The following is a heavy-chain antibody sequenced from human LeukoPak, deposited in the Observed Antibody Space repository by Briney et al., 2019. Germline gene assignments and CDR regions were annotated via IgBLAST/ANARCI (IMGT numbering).Heavy chain of an antibody. CDR1: GGSISSYY. D-gene: IGHD2-2*01. CDR3: ARDWAQHCSSTSCYGPFDY. V-gene: IGHV4-4*07. Sequence: PSETLSLTCTVSGGSISSYYWSWIRQPAGKGLEWIGRISTSGSTNNNPSLKSRVTMSVDTSKNQISLKLRSVTAADTAVYYCARDWAQHCSSTSCYGPFDYWGQGTLVTVSS. J-gene: IGHJ4*02. CDR2: ISTSGST.